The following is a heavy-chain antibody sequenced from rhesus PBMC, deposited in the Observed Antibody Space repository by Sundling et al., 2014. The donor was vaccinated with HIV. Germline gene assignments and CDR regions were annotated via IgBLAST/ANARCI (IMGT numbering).Heavy chain of an antibody. CDR3: AREGLNGVDS. J-gene: IGHJ6*01. V-gene: IGHV4-99*02. CDR2: ISGSSGST. CDR1: GASITTTYS. Sequence: QVQLQESGPGLVKPSETLSLSCAVSGASITTTYSLNWIRQSPGKGLEWIGYISGSSGSTDYNPSLKSRVTISTDTSKNQFSLRLNSVTAADTAVYFCAREGLNGVDSWGQGSSSPSPQ.